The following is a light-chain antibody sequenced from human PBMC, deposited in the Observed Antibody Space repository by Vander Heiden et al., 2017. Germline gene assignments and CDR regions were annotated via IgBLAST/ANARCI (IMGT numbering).Light chain of an antibody. CDR2: AAS. V-gene: IGKV1-39*01. CDR3: QQSYSTPFT. J-gene: IGKJ3*01. CDR1: QSISSY. Sequence: IQLTQSPSSLSASVADRVPITCRASQSISSYLNWYQQKPGKAPKLLIYAASSLQSGVPSRFSGSGSGTDFTLTISSLQPEDFATYYCQQSYSTPFTFGPGTKVDIK.